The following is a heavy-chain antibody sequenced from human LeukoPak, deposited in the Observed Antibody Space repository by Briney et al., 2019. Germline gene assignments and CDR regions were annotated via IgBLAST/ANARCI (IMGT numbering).Heavy chain of an antibody. CDR3: AKGYCSSTSCYPGSGY. CDR2: ISSGSSII. Sequence: PGGSLRLSCAASGFTFSTSTMNWVRQAPGKGLEWVSYISSGSSIIYYADSVKGRFTISRDNAKNSLYLQMSSLRDEDTAVYYCAKGYCSSTSCYPGSGYWGQGTLVTVSS. V-gene: IGHV3-48*02. D-gene: IGHD2-2*01. CDR1: GFTFSTST. J-gene: IGHJ4*02.